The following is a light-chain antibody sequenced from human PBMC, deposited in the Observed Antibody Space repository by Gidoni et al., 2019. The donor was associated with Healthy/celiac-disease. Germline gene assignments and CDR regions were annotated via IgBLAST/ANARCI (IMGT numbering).Light chain of an antibody. Sequence: DPQITQSPSPLSASVGDRVTITCQASQDISNYLNWYQQKPGKAPKLLIYDASNLETGVPSRFSGSGSGTDITFTISSLQPEDIATYYCQQYDNLPLTFGGGTKVEIK. CDR1: QDISNY. J-gene: IGKJ4*01. V-gene: IGKV1-33*01. CDR3: QQYDNLPLT. CDR2: DAS.